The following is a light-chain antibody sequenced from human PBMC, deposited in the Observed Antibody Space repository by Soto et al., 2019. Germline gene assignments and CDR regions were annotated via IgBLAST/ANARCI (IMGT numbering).Light chain of an antibody. CDR1: QSISSY. J-gene: IGKJ3*01. CDR3: QQDLRPPLT. CDR2: AAS. Sequence: DIQMTQSPSSLSASVGDRVTITCRASQSISSYLNWYQQKPGKAPKLLIYAASSLQSGVPSRFSGSGSGTDFTLTIRSLQPEDFATYYCQQDLRPPLTFGPGTKVDIK. V-gene: IGKV1-39*01.